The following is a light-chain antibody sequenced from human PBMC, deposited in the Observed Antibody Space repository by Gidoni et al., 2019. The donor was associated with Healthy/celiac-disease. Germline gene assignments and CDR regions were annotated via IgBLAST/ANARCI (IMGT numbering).Light chain of an antibody. V-gene: IGKV4-1*01. J-gene: IGKJ4*01. CDR3: QQYYSTPPLT. Sequence: DIVMTPSPDSLAVSLGERATINCKSSQSVLYSSNNKNYLAWYQQKPGQPPKLLIYWASTRESGVPDRFSGSGSGTDFTLTISSLQAEDVAVYYCQQYYSTPPLTFGGXTKVEIK. CDR1: QSVLYSSNNKNY. CDR2: WAS.